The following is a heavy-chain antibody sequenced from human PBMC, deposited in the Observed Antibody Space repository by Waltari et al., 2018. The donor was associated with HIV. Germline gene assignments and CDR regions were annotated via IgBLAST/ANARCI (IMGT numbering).Heavy chain of an antibody. Sequence: QVQLQESGPGLVKPSQTLSLTCTVSGGSVSSSDYYWNWLRQPPGKGLEWIGYIDYNENTYYNPSLKSRLTISLDRSKSQFSLKLSSVTAADTAVYYCARSRHDYYDSSGYYRGAFDIWGQGTMVPVSS. J-gene: IGHJ3*02. CDR3: ARSRHDYYDSSGYYRGAFDI. CDR1: GGSVSSSDYY. D-gene: IGHD3-22*01. CDR2: IDYNENT. V-gene: IGHV4-30-4*08.